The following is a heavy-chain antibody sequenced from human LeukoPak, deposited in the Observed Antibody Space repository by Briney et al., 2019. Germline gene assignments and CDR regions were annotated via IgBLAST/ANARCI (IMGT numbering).Heavy chain of an antibody. CDR1: GLTASHNVNNA. J-gene: IGHJ6*02. V-gene: IGHV3-23*01. D-gene: IGHD2-21*01. CDR3: AKAPVWNYYYGLDV. CDR2: ITTSGST. Sequence: GGSLRLSCAASGLTASHNVNNAMSWVRHAPGKGLEWVSGITTSGSTYYADSVKGRFTISRENSDNTLYLHMDSLRAEDTAVYYCAKAPVWNYYYGLDVWGQGTTVTVSS.